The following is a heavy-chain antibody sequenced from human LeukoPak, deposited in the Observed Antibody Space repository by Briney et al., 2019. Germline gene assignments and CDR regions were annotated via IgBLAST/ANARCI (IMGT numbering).Heavy chain of an antibody. V-gene: IGHV3-23*01. J-gene: IGHJ3*02. CDR1: GFTFSSYA. CDR3: ARDSGYCSSTSCYISLDAFDI. D-gene: IGHD2-2*02. CDR2: ISGSGGST. Sequence: GGSLRLSCAASGFTFSSYAMSWVRQAPGKGLEWVSAISGSGGSTYYADSVKGRFTISRGNSKNTLYLQMNSLRAEDSAVYYCARDSGYCSSTSCYISLDAFDIWGQGTMVTVSS.